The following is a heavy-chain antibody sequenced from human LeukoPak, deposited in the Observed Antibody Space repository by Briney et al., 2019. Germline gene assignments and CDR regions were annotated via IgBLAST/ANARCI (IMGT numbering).Heavy chain of an antibody. J-gene: IGHJ6*02. CDR3: AREKGYSSSWYSNYYYGMDV. CDR2: ISYGGSNK. V-gene: IGHV3-30-3*01. Sequence: GGSLRPSCAASGFTFSSYAMHWVRQAPGKGLEWVAVISYGGSNKYYADSVKGRFTISRDNSKNTLYLQMNSLRAEDTAVYYCAREKGYSSSWYSNYYYGMDVWGQGTTVTVSS. CDR1: GFTFSSYA. D-gene: IGHD6-13*01.